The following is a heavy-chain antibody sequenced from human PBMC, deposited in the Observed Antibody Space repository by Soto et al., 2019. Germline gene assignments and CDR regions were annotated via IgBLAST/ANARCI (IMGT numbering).Heavy chain of an antibody. V-gene: IGHV1-3*04. D-gene: IGHD7-27*01. Sequence: ASVKVSCKASGYTFTSYAMHWVRQAPGQRLEWMGWINTGNGNTKYSQNFQGRVTITRDTSASTAYMELSSLRSEDTAVYYCARDQAGDDAFDIWGQGTMVTVSS. J-gene: IGHJ3*02. CDR1: GYTFTSYA. CDR3: ARDQAGDDAFDI. CDR2: INTGNGNT.